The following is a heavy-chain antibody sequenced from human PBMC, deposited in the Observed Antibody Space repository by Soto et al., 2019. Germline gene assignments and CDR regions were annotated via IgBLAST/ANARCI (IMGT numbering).Heavy chain of an antibody. D-gene: IGHD6-6*01. CDR1: GYTFTSYY. Sequence: GASVKVSCKASGYTFTSYYMHWVRQAPGQGLEWMGIINPSGGSASYAQKFQGRVTMTRDTSTSTVYMELSSLRSEDTAVYYCARVNGRGSSYYGMDVWGQGTTVTVYS. CDR3: ARVNGRGSSYYGMDV. J-gene: IGHJ6*02. CDR2: INPSGGSA. V-gene: IGHV1-46*01.